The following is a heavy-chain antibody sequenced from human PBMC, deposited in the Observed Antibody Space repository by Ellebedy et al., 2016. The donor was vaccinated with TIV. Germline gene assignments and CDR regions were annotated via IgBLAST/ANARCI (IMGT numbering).Heavy chain of an antibody. V-gene: IGHV3-48*03. CDR3: ARHSGTYYEYFYGMDV. Sequence: PGGSLRLSCAASGFSFGNHDMNWVRQAPGKGLEWVSYISSSAKTIYSADSVKGRFTVSRDKAKKLLYLQMNSLRAEDRAVYYCARHSGTYYEYFYGMDVWGQGTTVTVSS. D-gene: IGHD1-26*01. CDR1: GFSFGNHD. J-gene: IGHJ6*02. CDR2: ISSSAKTI.